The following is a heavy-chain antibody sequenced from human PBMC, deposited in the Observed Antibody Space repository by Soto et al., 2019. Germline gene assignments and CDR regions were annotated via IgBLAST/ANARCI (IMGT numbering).Heavy chain of an antibody. CDR2: IYYSGST. Sequence: PSETLSLTCTVSGGSISSYYWSWIRQPPGKGLEWIGYIYYSGSTNYNPSLKSRVTISVDTSKNQFSLKLSSVTAADTAVYYCARVSNYYGSGYEWFDPWGQGTLVTVSS. J-gene: IGHJ5*02. D-gene: IGHD3-10*01. CDR1: GGSISSYY. CDR3: ARVSNYYGSGYEWFDP. V-gene: IGHV4-59*01.